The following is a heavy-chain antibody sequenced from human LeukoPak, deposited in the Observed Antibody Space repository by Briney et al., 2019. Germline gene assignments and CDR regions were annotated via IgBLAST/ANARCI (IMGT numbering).Heavy chain of an antibody. CDR3: ARALNPLPGTYYFDY. J-gene: IGHJ4*02. D-gene: IGHD2-15*01. Sequence: SETLSLTCSVSGASINSHYWTWIRQPAGKGLEWIGRIYISGSTNYSPSLKSRVTMSVDTSKNQFSLNLISVTAADKAVYYCARALNPLPGTYYFDYWGQGTLVTVSS. CDR1: GASINSHY. V-gene: IGHV4-4*07. CDR2: IYISGST.